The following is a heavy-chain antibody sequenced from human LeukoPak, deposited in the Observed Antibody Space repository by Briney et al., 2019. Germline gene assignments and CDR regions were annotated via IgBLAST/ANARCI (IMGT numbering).Heavy chain of an antibody. CDR2: FDPEDGET. CDR1: GYTLTELS. V-gene: IGHV1-24*01. Sequence: ASVKVSCKVSGYTLTELSMHWVRQAPGKGLEWMGGFDPEDGETIYAQKFQGRVTMTTDTSTSTAYMELRSLRSDDTAVYYCARGARYSSLRYWGQGTLVTVSS. D-gene: IGHD6-19*01. J-gene: IGHJ4*02. CDR3: ARGARYSSLRY.